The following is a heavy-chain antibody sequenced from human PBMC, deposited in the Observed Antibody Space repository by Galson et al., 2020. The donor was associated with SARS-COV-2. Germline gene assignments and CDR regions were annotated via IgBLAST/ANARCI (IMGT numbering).Heavy chain of an antibody. D-gene: IGHD3-10*01. V-gene: IGHV3-30*18. CDR3: AKESDWSYCSGRGFDC. J-gene: IGHJ4*02. CDR2: ISYDGSNK. Sequence: TGGSLRLSCAASGFTFSSYGMHWVRQAPGKGLEWVAVISYDGSNKYYADSVKGRFTISRDNSKNTLYLQMNSLRAEDTAVYYCAKESDWSYCSGRGFDCWGQGTLGTVSS. CDR1: GFTFSSYG.